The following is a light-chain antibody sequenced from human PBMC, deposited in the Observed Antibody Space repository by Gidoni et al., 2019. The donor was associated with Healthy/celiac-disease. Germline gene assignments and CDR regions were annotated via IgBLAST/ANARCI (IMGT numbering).Light chain of an antibody. CDR3: QQLNSYSRT. V-gene: IGKV1-9*01. CDR1: QGISSY. J-gene: IGKJ1*01. CDR2: AAS. Sequence: IRLTQSPSSLFASVGDRVTITCRDSQGISSYLAWYQQKPGKAPKHLNYAASTLQSGVPSMFSDSGCGTDFTPTISSLQAGDFAAYYCQQLNSYSRTFXQXTKVXIK.